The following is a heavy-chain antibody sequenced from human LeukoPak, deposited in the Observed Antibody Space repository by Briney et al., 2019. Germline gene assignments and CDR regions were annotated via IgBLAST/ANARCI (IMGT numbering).Heavy chain of an antibody. CDR3: ARGRLARIPYFDS. J-gene: IGHJ4*02. CDR1: GGSISSGSHF. D-gene: IGHD6-19*01. CDR2: VDYSGTI. V-gene: IGHV4-31*03. Sequence: PSETPSLTCSVFGGSISSGSHFWSWIRQLPGKGLEWLGYVDYSGTIYYNSSLESRLTLSVDTSNSQFSLDLRSMTAADTAVYYCARGRLARIPYFDSWGQGALVAVSS.